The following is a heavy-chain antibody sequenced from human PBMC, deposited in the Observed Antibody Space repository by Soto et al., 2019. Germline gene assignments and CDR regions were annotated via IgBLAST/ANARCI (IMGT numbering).Heavy chain of an antibody. Sequence: PSETLSLTCTVSGGSVSSGSYYWSWIRQPPGKGLEWIGYIYYSGSTNYNPSLKSRVTISVDTSKNQFSLKLSSVTAADTAVYYCARVSTAMVLYYYYGMDVWGQGTTVTVSS. CDR1: GGSVSSGSYY. V-gene: IGHV4-61*01. D-gene: IGHD5-18*01. CDR3: ARVSTAMVLYYYYGMDV. CDR2: IYYSGST. J-gene: IGHJ6*02.